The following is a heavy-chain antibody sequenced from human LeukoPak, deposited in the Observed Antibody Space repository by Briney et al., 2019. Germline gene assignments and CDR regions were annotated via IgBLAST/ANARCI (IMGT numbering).Heavy chain of an antibody. CDR3: ARSGIAAAGSYRSHFQH. V-gene: IGHV5-51*01. CDR2: IYPGDSDT. Sequence: GESLKISCKTSGYSFTVYWIGWVRQMPGKGLECMGIIYPGDSDTRYSPSFQGQVTISADKSISTAYLQWSSLKASDTAMYYCARSGIAAAGSYRSHFQHWGQGTLVTVSS. D-gene: IGHD6-13*01. CDR1: GYSFTVYW. J-gene: IGHJ1*01.